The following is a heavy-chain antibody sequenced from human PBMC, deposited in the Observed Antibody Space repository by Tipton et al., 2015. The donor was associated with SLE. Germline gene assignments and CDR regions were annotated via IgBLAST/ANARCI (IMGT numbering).Heavy chain of an antibody. Sequence: RSLRLSCAASGFTFSSYAMHWVRQAPGKGLEWVAVISYDGSNKYYADSVKGRFTISRDNSKNTLYLQMNSLRAEDTAVYYCARENPLGGMDVWGQGTTVTVSS. V-gene: IGHV3-30*04. D-gene: IGHD1-14*01. CDR3: ARENPLGGMDV. CDR2: ISYDGSNK. CDR1: GFTFSSYA. J-gene: IGHJ6*02.